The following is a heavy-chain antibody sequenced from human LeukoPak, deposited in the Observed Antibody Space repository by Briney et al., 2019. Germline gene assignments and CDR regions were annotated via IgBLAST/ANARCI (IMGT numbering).Heavy chain of an antibody. D-gene: IGHD4-17*01. Sequence: ASVKVSCKASGYTFTSYGISWVRQAPGQGLEWMGIINPSGGSTSYAQKFQGRVTMTRDTSTSTVYMELSSLRSEDTAVYYCARQVTTTPLYYFDYWGQGTLVTVSS. V-gene: IGHV1-46*01. CDR1: GYTFTSYG. J-gene: IGHJ4*02. CDR2: INPSGGST. CDR3: ARQVTTTPLYYFDY.